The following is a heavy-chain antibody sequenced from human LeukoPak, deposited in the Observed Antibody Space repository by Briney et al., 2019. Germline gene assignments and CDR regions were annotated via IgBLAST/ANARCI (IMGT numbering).Heavy chain of an antibody. CDR3: ARLKFYDSTGYSPGYYMDV. CDR2: IYYSGST. J-gene: IGHJ6*03. D-gene: IGHD3-22*01. Sequence: SETLSLTCTVSGDPISTSSDYKWTWIRQPPRKGLEWIGYIYYSGSTNYNPSLQSRVTISVDTSNNQFSLKLTSVTAADTAVYYCARLKFYDSTGYSPGYYMDVWGKGTTVSVFS. CDR1: GDPISTSSDY. V-gene: IGHV4-61*08.